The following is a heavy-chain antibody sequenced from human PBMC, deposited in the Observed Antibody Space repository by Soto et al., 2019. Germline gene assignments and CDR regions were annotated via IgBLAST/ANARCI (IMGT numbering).Heavy chain of an antibody. CDR2: MYYSGST. CDR1: GGSISSYY. J-gene: IGHJ4*02. V-gene: IGHV4-59*01. CDR3: ARGGHPSLDY. Sequence: QVQLQESGPGLVKPSETLSLTCTVSGGSISSYYWSWIRQPPGKGLEWIGYMYYSGSTNYNPALKSRVTIAVDTSKNQFSLKLSSVTAADAAVYYCARGGHPSLDYWGQGTLVSVSS.